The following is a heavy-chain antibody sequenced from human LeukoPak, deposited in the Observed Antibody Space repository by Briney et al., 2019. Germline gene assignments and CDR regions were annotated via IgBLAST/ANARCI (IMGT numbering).Heavy chain of an antibody. CDR1: GFTFSSYW. J-gene: IGHJ4*02. V-gene: IGHV3-15*01. Sequence: GGSLRLSCAASGFTFSSYWMTWVRQGPGKGLEWVGRIKSKTDGGTTDYAAPVKGRFAISRDDTKNTLYLQTNSLKTEDTAVYYCNTQRYCSGGSCSDHWGQGTLVTVSS. D-gene: IGHD2-15*01. CDR3: NTQRYCSGGSCSDH. CDR2: IKSKTDGGTT.